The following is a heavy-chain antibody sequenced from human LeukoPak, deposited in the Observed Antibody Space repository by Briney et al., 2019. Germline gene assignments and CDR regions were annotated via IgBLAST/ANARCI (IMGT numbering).Heavy chain of an antibody. V-gene: IGHV3-30*04. CDR2: ISYDGRNK. J-gene: IGHJ4*02. D-gene: IGHD3-9*01. CDR3: ARGMDYDILAGPPDY. Sequence: PGGPLRLSCAASEFTFSSYAMHWVRQAPDKGLEWVALISYDGRNKDYADSVKGRFTISRDNPKNSLYLQMNSLRGEDTAVYYCARGMDYDILAGPPDYWGQGTLVTVSS. CDR1: EFTFSSYA.